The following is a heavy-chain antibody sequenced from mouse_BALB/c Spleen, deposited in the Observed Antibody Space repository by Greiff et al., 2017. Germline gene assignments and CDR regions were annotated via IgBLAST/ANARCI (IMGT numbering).Heavy chain of an antibody. CDR1: GFTFSSYA. Sequence: EVKLVESGGGLVKPGGSLKLSCAASGFTFSSYAMSWVRQTPEKRLEWVASISSGGSTYYPDSVKGRFTISRDNARNILYLQMSSLRSEDTAMYYCARARSTTATMDDWGQGTSVTVSS. CDR3: ARARSTTATMDD. J-gene: IGHJ4*01. CDR2: ISSGGST. D-gene: IGHD1-2*01. V-gene: IGHV5-6-5*01.